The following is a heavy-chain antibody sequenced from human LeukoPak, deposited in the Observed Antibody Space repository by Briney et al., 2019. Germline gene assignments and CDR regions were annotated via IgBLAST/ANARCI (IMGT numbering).Heavy chain of an antibody. J-gene: IGHJ5*02. D-gene: IGHD3-10*01. V-gene: IGHV1-46*03. CDR2: INPSGGST. Sequence: ASVKVSCKASGYTFTCYYMHWVRQAPGQGLEWMGIINPSGGSTSYAQKFQGRVTMTRDTSTSTVYMELSSLRSEDTAVYYCVKGFPGAGHIDPWGQGTLVTVSS. CDR3: VKGFPGAGHIDP. CDR1: GYTFTCYY.